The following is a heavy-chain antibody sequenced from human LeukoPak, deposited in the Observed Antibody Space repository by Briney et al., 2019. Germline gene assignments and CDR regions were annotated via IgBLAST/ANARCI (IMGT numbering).Heavy chain of an antibody. CDR1: GFTFDDYA. J-gene: IGHJ4*02. V-gene: IGHV3-9*01. CDR2: ISYNSGSV. Sequence: PGRSLRLSCAASGFTFDDYAMHWVRQAPGKGPEWVSGISYNSGSVGYADSVKGRFTISRDNAKNSLYLQMNSLRTEDTALYCCAKDSDYADSTGLFDYWGQGALVTVSS. D-gene: IGHD4-17*01. CDR3: AKDSDYADSTGLFDY.